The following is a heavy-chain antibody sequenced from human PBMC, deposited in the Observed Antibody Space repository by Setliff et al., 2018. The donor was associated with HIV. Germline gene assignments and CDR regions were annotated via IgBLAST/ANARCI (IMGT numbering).Heavy chain of an antibody. J-gene: IGHJ5*02. D-gene: IGHD2-21*02. V-gene: IGHV4-39*01. CDR2: NYYSGTT. CDR1: GASISSSSHY. CDR3: ARHDCGGDCSINWFDP. Sequence: SETLSLTCTVSGASISSSSHYWGWIRRPPGKGLEWMGFNYYSGTTYHNPSLQSRVTISVATSKNQFSLRLTSVTAADTAVYYCARHDCGGDCSINWFDPWGQGTLVTVSS.